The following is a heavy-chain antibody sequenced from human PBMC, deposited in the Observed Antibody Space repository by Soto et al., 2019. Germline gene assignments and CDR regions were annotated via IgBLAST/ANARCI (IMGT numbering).Heavy chain of an antibody. V-gene: IGHV1-24*01. D-gene: IGHD3-22*01. CDR3: ATGPDSSGYYPTPY. J-gene: IGHJ4*02. CDR1: GYTLTELS. CDR2: FDPEDGET. Sequence: ASVKVSCKVSGYTLTELSMHWVRQAPGKGLEWMGGFDPEDGETIYAQKFQGRVTMTEDTSTDTAYMELSSLRSEDTAVYYCATGPDSSGYYPTPYWGQGTLVTASS.